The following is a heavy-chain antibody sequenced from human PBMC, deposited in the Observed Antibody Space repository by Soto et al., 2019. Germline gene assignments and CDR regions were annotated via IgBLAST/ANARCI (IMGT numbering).Heavy chain of an antibody. Sequence: EVQLLESGGGLVQPGGSLRLSCAASGFTFSSYAMSWVRQAPGKGLEWVSTISGSGGSTYYADSVKGRFSISRDNSKNTLFLQVNSLRAEDTAVYYCAKGVGSGYSHANRFDPWGQGTLVTVSS. D-gene: IGHD3-22*01. V-gene: IGHV3-23*01. J-gene: IGHJ5*02. CDR3: AKGVGSGYSHANRFDP. CDR1: GFTFSSYA. CDR2: ISGSGGST.